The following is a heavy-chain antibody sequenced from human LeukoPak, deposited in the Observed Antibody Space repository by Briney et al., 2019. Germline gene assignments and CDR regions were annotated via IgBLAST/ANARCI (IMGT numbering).Heavy chain of an antibody. V-gene: IGHV1-69*01. D-gene: IGHD2-21*01. CDR2: IIPIFGTA. CDR3: ARDAYCGGDCLEYFQH. CDR1: GGTFSSYA. Sequence: SVKVSGKASGGTFSSYAISWVRQAPGQGLEWMGGIIPIFGTANYAQKFQGRVTITADESTSTAYMELSSLRSEDTAVYYCARDAYCGGDCLEYFQHWGQGTLVTVSS. J-gene: IGHJ1*01.